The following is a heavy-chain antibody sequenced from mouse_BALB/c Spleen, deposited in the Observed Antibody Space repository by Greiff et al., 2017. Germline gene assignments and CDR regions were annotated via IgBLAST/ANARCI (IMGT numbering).Heavy chain of an antibody. D-gene: IGHD2-3*01. J-gene: IGHJ4*01. CDR2: ISSGSSTI. V-gene: IGHV5-17*02. CDR1: GFTFSSFG. Sequence: EVNVVESGGGLVQPGGSRKLSCAASGFTFSSFGMHWVRQAPEKGLEWVAYISSGSSTIYYADTVKGRFTISRDNPKNTLFLQMTSLRSEDTAMYYCARGDGYYVGAMDYWGQGTSVTVSS. CDR3: ARGDGYYVGAMDY.